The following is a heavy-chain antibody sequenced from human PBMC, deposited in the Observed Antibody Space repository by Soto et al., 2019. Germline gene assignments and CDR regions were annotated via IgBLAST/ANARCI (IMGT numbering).Heavy chain of an antibody. J-gene: IGHJ4*02. D-gene: IGHD2-15*01. V-gene: IGHV4-30-2*01. Sequence: TLSLTCAVSGGSIISGGYSWSWIRQPPGKGLEWIGYIYSGTTHYNPSLESRVTIAMDRSKNQVSLSLKSATAADTAVYYCAREDSGAFFDFWGQGTLVTVSS. CDR3: AREDSGAFFDF. CDR1: GGSIISGGYS. CDR2: IYSGTT.